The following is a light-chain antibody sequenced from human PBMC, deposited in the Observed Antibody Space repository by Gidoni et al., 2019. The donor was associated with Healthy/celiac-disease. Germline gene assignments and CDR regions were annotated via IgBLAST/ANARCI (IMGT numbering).Light chain of an antibody. CDR1: QSISSW. CDR3: QQYNTLSGIT. CDR2: DAS. Sequence: DIQMTQSPSTLSASVGDRATITCRASQSISSWLACYQQKPGKAPTLLIYDASSLESGVPSRFSGSGSGTEFTLPISSLQPDDFATYYCQQYNTLSGITFGGGTKVEIK. V-gene: IGKV1-5*01. J-gene: IGKJ4*01.